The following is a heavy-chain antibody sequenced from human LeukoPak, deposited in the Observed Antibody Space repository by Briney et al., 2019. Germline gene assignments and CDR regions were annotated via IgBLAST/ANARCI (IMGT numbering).Heavy chain of an antibody. CDR3: ARDGEMATITSWFDP. V-gene: IGHV3-74*01. D-gene: IGHD5-24*01. J-gene: IGHJ5*02. CDR1: GFTSSSHW. Sequence: GGSLRLSCAASGFTSSSHWMHWVRQAPGKGLVWVSRINSDGSSISYADSVKGRFTISRDNAKNSLYLHMNSLRAEDTAVYYCARDGEMATITSWFDPWGQGTLVTVSS. CDR2: INSDGSSI.